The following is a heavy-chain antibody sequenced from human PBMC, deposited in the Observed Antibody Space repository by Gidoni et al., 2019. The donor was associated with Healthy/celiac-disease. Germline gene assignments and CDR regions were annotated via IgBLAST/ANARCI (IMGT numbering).Heavy chain of an antibody. Sequence: EVQLVESGGGLVKPGGSLRLSCAASGFTFSNAWMSWVRQAPGKGLEWVGRIKSKTDGGTTDYAAPVKGRFTISRDDSKNTLYLQMNSLKTEDTAVYYCTTVEYFDWLGPGETTSEYFQHWGQGTLVTVSS. D-gene: IGHD3-9*01. CDR3: TTVEYFDWLGPGETTSEYFQH. CDR1: GFTFSNAW. CDR2: IKSKTDGGTT. J-gene: IGHJ1*01. V-gene: IGHV3-15*01.